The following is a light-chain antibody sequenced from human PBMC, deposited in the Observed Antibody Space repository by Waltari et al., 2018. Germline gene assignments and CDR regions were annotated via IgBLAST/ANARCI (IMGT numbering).Light chain of an antibody. CDR3: QQRSNWTPHT. Sequence: EIVLTQSPATLSLSPGDTATLSCRASQSVGSYLAWYQQKPGQPPRLLIYDASNRATGVPARFLGSGSGTEFTLTISSLEAEDFAVYYCQQRSNWTPHTFGQGARLEIK. CDR2: DAS. CDR1: QSVGSY. J-gene: IGKJ2*01. V-gene: IGKV3-11*01.